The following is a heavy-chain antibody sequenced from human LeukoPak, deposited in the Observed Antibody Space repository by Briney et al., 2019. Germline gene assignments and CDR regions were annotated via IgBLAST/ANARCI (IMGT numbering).Heavy chain of an antibody. Sequence: GGSLRLSCAASGFTFSSYSMNWVRQAPGKGLEWVSYISSSRSTIYYADSVKGRFTISRDNAKNSLYLQMNSLRAEETAVYYCAREIMYYYDSSGPPEDAFDIWGQGTMVTVSS. J-gene: IGHJ3*02. D-gene: IGHD3-22*01. V-gene: IGHV3-48*01. CDR3: AREIMYYYDSSGPPEDAFDI. CDR2: ISSSRSTI. CDR1: GFTFSSYS.